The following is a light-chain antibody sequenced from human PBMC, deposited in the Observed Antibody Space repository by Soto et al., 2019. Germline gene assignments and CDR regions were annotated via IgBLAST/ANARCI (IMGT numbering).Light chain of an antibody. J-gene: IGLJ1*01. CDR1: NIRSKS. Sequence: SYELTQPPSVSVAPGQTARITCGGNNIRSKSVHWYQQKPGQAPVLVVYDDSDRPSGIPERFSGSNSGNTATLTISRVEAGDEADYYCQVWDSSSDRYVFGTGTKVTVL. CDR2: DDS. V-gene: IGLV3-21*02. CDR3: QVWDSSSDRYV.